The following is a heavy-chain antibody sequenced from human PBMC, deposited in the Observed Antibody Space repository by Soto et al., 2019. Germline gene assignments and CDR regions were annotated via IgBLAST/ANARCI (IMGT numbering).Heavy chain of an antibody. Sequence: QVQLQESGPGLVKPSETLSLTCTVSGGSISSYYWSWIRQPPGKGLEWIGYIYYSGSTNYNPSLKSRVTISVDTSKNQFSLKLSSVTAADTAVYYCARAGRGYSYVWGKWGQGTLVTVSS. CDR3: ARAGRGYSYVWGK. D-gene: IGHD5-18*01. J-gene: IGHJ4*02. CDR1: GGSISSYY. CDR2: IYYSGST. V-gene: IGHV4-59*01.